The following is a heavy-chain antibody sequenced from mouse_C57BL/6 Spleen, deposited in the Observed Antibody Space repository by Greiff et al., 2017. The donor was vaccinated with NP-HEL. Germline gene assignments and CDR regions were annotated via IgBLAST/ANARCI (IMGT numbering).Heavy chain of an antibody. CDR2: IDPENGDT. J-gene: IGHJ3*01. CDR1: GFNIKDDY. CDR3: TTQLRPFAY. V-gene: IGHV14-4*01. D-gene: IGHD3-2*02. Sequence: VQLQQSGAELVRPGASVKLSCTASGFNIKDDYMHWVKQRPEQGLEWIGWIDPENGDTEYASKFQGKATITADTSSNTAYLQLSSLTSEDTAVYYFTTQLRPFAYWGQGTLVTVSA.